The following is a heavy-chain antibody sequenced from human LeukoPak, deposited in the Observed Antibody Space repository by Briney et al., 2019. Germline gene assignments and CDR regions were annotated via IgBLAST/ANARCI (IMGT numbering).Heavy chain of an antibody. CDR2: IRYDGSNK. CDR1: GFTFSSYG. D-gene: IGHD1-26*01. V-gene: IGHV3-30*02. Sequence: GGSLRLSCAASGFTFSSYGMHWVRQAPGKGLEWVAFIRYDGSNKYYADSVKGRFTISRDNSKNTLYLQMNSLRAEDTAVYYCARDRPWWELLVAPYYYYMDVWGKGTTVTVSS. J-gene: IGHJ6*03. CDR3: ARDRPWWELLVAPYYYYMDV.